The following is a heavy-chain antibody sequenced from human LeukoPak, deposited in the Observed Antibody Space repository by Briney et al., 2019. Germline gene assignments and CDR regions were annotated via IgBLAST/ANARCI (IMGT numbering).Heavy chain of an antibody. V-gene: IGHV1-24*01. CDR1: VYTLTYLS. CDR2: FDPEDDET. J-gene: IGHJ3*02. Sequence: ASVTVSCKVSVYTLTYLSMHWVRQAPGKGLEGMGGFDPEDDETMYAQKFQGRVTMTEDTSRNTAYMELSSLRSEDTAVYYCATSYGSDAFDIWGQGTMVIVSS. D-gene: IGHD3-10*01. CDR3: ATSYGSDAFDI.